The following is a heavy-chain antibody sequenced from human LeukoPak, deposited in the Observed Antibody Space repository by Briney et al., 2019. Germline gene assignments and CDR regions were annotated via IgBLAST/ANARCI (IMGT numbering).Heavy chain of an antibody. Sequence: GGSLRLSCAASGFTVSSNYMSWVRQAPGKGLEWVSVIYSDGSTYYTDSVKGRFTISRDNSKNTLYLQMNSLRAEDTAVYYCARGITGTNNWFDPWGQGTLVTVFS. V-gene: IGHV3-53*01. J-gene: IGHJ5*02. D-gene: IGHD1-7*01. CDR2: IYSDGST. CDR1: GFTVSSNY. CDR3: ARGITGTNNWFDP.